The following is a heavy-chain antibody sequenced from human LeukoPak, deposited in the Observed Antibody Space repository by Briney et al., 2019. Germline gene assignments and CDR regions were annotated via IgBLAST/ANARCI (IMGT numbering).Heavy chain of an antibody. D-gene: IGHD3-3*01. Sequence: GGSLRLSCAASGFTFSSYSMNWVRQAPGKGLEWVLSISSSSSYMYYADSVKGRFTISRDNAKNSLYLQMNSLRAEDTAVYYCARVNTIFGVVTSYYFDYWGQGTLVTVSS. CDR2: ISSSSSYM. V-gene: IGHV3-21*01. J-gene: IGHJ4*02. CDR3: ARVNTIFGVVTSYYFDY. CDR1: GFTFSSYS.